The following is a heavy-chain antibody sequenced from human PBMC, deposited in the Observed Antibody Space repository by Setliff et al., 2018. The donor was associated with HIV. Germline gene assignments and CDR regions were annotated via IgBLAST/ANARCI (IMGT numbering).Heavy chain of an antibody. Sequence: PPETLSLTCAVSGGSISSSNWWSWVRQPPGKGLEWIGEIYHGVSTNYNPSLKSRVTISVDKSKNQFSLKLSSVTAADTAVYYCARETREAVAGSNYYYYYGLDVWGQGTTVTVSS. CDR2: IYHGVST. J-gene: IGHJ6*02. V-gene: IGHV4-4*03. CDR1: GGSISSSNW. CDR3: ARETREAVAGSNYYYYYGLDV. D-gene: IGHD6-19*01.